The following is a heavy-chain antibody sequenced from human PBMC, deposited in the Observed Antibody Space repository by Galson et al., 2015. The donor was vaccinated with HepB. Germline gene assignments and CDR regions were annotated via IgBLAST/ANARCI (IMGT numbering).Heavy chain of an antibody. CDR2: IHYSGST. J-gene: IGHJ5*02. CDR1: GGSISSYY. CDR3: AGGVVPAAIYWFDP. D-gene: IGHD2-2*02. V-gene: IGHV4-59*12. Sequence: QVQLQASGPGLVKPSETLSLTCTVSGGSISSYYWSWIRQPPGKGLEWIGYIHYSGSTYYNPSLKSRVTISVDTSKNQCAREVGAVTAAGTAVCYCAGGVVPAAIYWFDPWGQGTLVTVSS.